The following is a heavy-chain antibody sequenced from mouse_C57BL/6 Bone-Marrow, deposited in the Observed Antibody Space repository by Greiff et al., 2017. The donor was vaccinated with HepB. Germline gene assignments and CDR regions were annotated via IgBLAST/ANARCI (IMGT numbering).Heavy chain of an antibody. CDR1: GFTFSSYA. CDR2: ISDGGSYT. J-gene: IGHJ3*01. D-gene: IGHD2-3*01. CDR3: ARYGEGYYAWFAY. Sequence: EVMLVESGGGLVKPGGSLKLSCAASGFTFSSYAMSWVRQTPEKRLEWVATISDGGSYTYYPDNVKGRFTISRDNTKNNLYMQMSHLKSEDTAMYYCARYGEGYYAWFAYWGQGTLVTVSA. V-gene: IGHV5-4*03.